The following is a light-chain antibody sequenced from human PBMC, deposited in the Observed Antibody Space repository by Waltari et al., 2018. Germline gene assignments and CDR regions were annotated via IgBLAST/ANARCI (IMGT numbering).Light chain of an antibody. CDR2: GKN. V-gene: IGLV3-19*01. CDR1: SLRSYY. Sequence: SSALTQDPAVSVALGQTVRITCQGDSLRSYYSSWYQQKPGQAPVLVIYGKNTRPSGNPDRFSGSSSGNTASLTITGAQAEDEADYYCNSRDSSGNPVFGGGTKLTVL. J-gene: IGLJ2*01. CDR3: NSRDSSGNPV.